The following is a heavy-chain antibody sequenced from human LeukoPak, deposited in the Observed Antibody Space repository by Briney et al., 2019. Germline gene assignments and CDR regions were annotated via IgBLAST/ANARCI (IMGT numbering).Heavy chain of an antibody. CDR1: GYTFTGYY. V-gene: IGHV1-2*02. J-gene: IGHJ4*02. Sequence: GASVKVSCKAPGYTFTGYYMHWVRQAPGQGLEWMGWINPNSGGTNYAQKFQGRVTMTRDTSISTAYMELSRLRSDDTAVYYCARDQEYSSSLADYWGQGTLVTVSS. CDR3: ARDQEYSSSLADY. CDR2: INPNSGGT. D-gene: IGHD6-6*01.